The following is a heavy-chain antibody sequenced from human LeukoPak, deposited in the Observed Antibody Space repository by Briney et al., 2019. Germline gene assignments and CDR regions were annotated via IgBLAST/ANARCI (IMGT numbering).Heavy chain of an antibody. V-gene: IGHV4-34*01. Sequence: PSETLSLTCAVCGGSFSNYYWSWIRQPPGKGLEWIGEINDSGRTNYNPSLMSRVTASVDTSKNQFSLRLTSVTATDTAVYYCARRWNYGRNYYIDVWGNGATVSVSS. CDR2: INDSGRT. CDR1: GGSFSNYY. CDR3: ARRWNYGRNYYIDV. J-gene: IGHJ6*03. D-gene: IGHD1-7*01.